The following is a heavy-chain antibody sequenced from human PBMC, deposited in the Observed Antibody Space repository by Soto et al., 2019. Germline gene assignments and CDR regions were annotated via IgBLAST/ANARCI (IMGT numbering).Heavy chain of an antibody. J-gene: IGHJ4*02. CDR3: AKIGTQPYYYDSSGPGHFDH. CDR2: ISYDGSNK. CDR1: GFTFSSYC. Sequence: GSLRLSCAASGFTFSSYCMHWVRQAPGKGLEWVAVISYDGSNKYYADSVKGRFTISRDNSKNTLYLQMNSLRAEDTAVYYCAKIGTQPYYYDSSGPGHFDHWGQGTLVTVSS. D-gene: IGHD3-22*01. V-gene: IGHV3-30*18.